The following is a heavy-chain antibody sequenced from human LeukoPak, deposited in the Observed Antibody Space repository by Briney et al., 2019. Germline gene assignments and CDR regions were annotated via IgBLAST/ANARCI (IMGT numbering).Heavy chain of an antibody. J-gene: IGHJ4*02. CDR2: IGGSGEKT. D-gene: IGHD3-10*01. V-gene: IGHV3-23*01. CDR1: GFAFSNYA. Sequence: GGSLRLSCAASGFAFSNYAMTWVSQTPGRGLEWVSSIGGSGEKTFYADSVKGRFTISRDNSKNTLFLQMSSLGADDTAPYYCAKAYYYGSGSNYVSFDCWGQGTLVTVSS. CDR3: AKAYYYGSGSNYVSFDC.